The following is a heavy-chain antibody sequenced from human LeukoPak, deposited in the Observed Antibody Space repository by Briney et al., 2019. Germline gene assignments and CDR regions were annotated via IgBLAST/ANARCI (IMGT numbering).Heavy chain of an antibody. J-gene: IGHJ4*02. CDR1: GFTFSSSA. V-gene: IGHV3-23*01. Sequence: GGSLRLSCAASGFTFSSSAMSWARQVPGKGLEWVSGISASGGSTNYADSVRGRFTISRDNSKNTLYVQMNSLRDEDTALYYCAKESGYCSSSSCPYYFDYWGQGTLVTVSS. CDR3: AKESGYCSSSSCPYYFDY. D-gene: IGHD2-2*03. CDR2: ISASGGST.